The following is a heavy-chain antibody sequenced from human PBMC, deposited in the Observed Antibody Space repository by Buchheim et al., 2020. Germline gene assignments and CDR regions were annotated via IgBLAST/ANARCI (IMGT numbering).Heavy chain of an antibody. CDR3: TRRVVTGWLRWFDP. CDR2: INSDGSST. Sequence: EVRLVESGGGLVQPGGSLRLSCAASGFTFNTSWMHWVRQAPGKGLVWVSRINSDGSSTTYADSVKGRFTISRDNAKNPLYLQMNSLRPDDTAVYYCTRRVVTGWLRWFDPWGQGTL. D-gene: IGHD2-21*02. CDR1: GFTFNTSW. V-gene: IGHV3-74*01. J-gene: IGHJ5*02.